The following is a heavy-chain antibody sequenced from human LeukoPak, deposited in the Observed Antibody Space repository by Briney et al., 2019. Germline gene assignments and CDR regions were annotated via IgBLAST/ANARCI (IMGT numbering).Heavy chain of an antibody. D-gene: IGHD2-21*02. CDR3: ARGPGVTYCYYYNMDV. J-gene: IGHJ6*03. Sequence: GGSLRLSCAASGFTFNRYAMQWVRQAPGKGLEYVSAISSNGGSTYYANSVKGRFTIYRDNSKNTLYLQMSSLRAEDMAVYYCARGPGVTYCYYYNMDVWGKGTTVTVSS. CDR2: ISSNGGST. V-gene: IGHV3-64*01. CDR1: GFTFNRYA.